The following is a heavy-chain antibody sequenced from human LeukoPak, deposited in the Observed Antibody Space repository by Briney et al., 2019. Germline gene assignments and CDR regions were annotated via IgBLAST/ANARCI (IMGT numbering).Heavy chain of an antibody. Sequence: PGGSLRLSCAASGLTFYDYAMHWVGQAPGKGLEWVSGITWNSGSIAYADSVKGRFTISRDNAKNSLYLQVNSLRSEDTALYYCAAGAGITRYWGQGTLVTVSS. CDR2: ITWNSGSI. CDR3: AAGAGITRY. D-gene: IGHD3-10*01. CDR1: GLTFYDYA. V-gene: IGHV3-9*01. J-gene: IGHJ4*02.